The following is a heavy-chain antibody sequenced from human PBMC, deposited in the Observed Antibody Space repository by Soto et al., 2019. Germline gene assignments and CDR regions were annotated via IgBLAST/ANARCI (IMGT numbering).Heavy chain of an antibody. D-gene: IGHD1-26*01. CDR2: IYYSGST. Sequence: SETLSLTCTVSGGSISSSSYYWGWIRQPPGKGLEWIGSIYYSGSTYYNPSLKSRVTISVDTSKNQFSLKLSSVTAADTAVYYCARPKVGATHDAFDIWGQGTMVTVSS. CDR3: ARPKVGATHDAFDI. V-gene: IGHV4-39*01. J-gene: IGHJ3*02. CDR1: GGSISSSSYY.